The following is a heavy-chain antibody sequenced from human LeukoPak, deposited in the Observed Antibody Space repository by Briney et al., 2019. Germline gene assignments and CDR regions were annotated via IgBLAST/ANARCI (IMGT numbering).Heavy chain of an antibody. CDR2: ITSSSSYI. D-gene: IGHD3-3*01. V-gene: IGHV3-21*01. J-gene: IGHJ4*02. CDR3: ARVSYYDFWSGYTEGVDY. CDR1: GFTFSSYS. Sequence: GGSLRLSCAASGFTFSSYSMNWVRQAPGKGLEWVSSITSSSSYIYYADSVKGRFTISRDNAKNSLYLQMNSLRAEDTAVYYCARVSYYDFWSGYTEGVDYWGQGTLVTVSS.